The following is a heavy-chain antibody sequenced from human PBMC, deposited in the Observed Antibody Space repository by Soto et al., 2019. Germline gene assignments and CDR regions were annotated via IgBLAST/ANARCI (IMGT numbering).Heavy chain of an antibody. V-gene: IGHV3-30*03. CDR3: ARSLFAIAAAIDY. Sequence: QEQLVESGGGVVQPGRSLRLSCAASGFIFRSYAMHWVRQAPGKGLEWVAVVSYDGSNKYYADSVKGRFTISRDNSKNTLDLKMNSLRVEHTAVYFCARSLFAIAAAIDYWGQGTLVTVSS. CDR2: VSYDGSNK. CDR1: GFIFRSYA. J-gene: IGHJ4*02. D-gene: IGHD6-25*01.